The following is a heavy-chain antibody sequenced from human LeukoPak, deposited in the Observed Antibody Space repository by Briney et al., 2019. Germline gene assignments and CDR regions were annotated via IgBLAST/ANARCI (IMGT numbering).Heavy chain of an antibody. V-gene: IGHV1-69-2*01. D-gene: IGHD3-3*01. CDR2: VDPEGGET. Sequence: ASVKVSCKVSGYTFTDYYMHWVQQAPGKGLEWMGLVDPEGGETIYAEKFQGRVTITADTCTDTAYMELSSLRSEDTAVYYCATNSPGRFLEWLERPYNWFDPWGQGTLVTVSS. CDR1: GYTFTDYY. CDR3: ATNSPGRFLEWLERPYNWFDP. J-gene: IGHJ5*02.